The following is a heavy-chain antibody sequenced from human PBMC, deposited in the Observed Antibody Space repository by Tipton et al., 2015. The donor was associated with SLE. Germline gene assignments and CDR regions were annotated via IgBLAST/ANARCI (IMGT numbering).Heavy chain of an antibody. D-gene: IGHD2-21*01. CDR3: AREAWGHAFDI. Sequence: TLSLTCTVSGGSISSYYWSWIRQPPGKGLEWVGDNYYSGSTHYNPPLKSRVTISVDTSKNQFSLKLSSVTAADTAVYYCAREAWGHAFDIWGQGTMVTVSS. J-gene: IGHJ3*02. CDR1: GGSISSYY. V-gene: IGHV4-59*01. CDR2: NYYSGST.